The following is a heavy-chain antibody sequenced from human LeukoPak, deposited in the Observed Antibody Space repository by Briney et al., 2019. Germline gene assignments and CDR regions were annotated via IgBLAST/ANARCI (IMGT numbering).Heavy chain of an antibody. J-gene: IGHJ4*02. CDR3: ATTWLAAALCDY. CDR1: GFTFSSYS. D-gene: IGHD6-13*01. CDR2: ISSSSSTI. V-gene: IGHV3-48*01. Sequence: GGSLRLSCAASGFTFSSYSMNWVRQAPGKGLEWVSYISSSSSTIYYADSVKGRFTISRDNSKNTLYLQMNSLRAEDTAVYYCATTWLAAALCDYWGQGTLVTVSS.